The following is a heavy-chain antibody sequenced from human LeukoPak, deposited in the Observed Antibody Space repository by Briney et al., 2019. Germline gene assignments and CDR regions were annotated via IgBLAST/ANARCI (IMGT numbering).Heavy chain of an antibody. Sequence: GESLRLSCEASGFIFSNYGMHWVRQAPGKGLEWLALIWYDGQTKFYADSVKGRFTISRDNSGNTLFLHMTSLRVEDTALYYFGREWGRIAGAGGLGYWGQGALVTVSS. CDR2: IWYDGQTK. D-gene: IGHD1-26*01. V-gene: IGHV3-33*01. CDR3: GREWGRIAGAGGLGY. J-gene: IGHJ4*02. CDR1: GFIFSNYG.